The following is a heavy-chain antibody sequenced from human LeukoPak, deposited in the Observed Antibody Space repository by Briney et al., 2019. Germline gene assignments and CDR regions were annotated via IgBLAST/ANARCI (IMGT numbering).Heavy chain of an antibody. D-gene: IGHD2-21*01. V-gene: IGHV3-7*03. CDR2: INPYGNKK. CDR1: GLIFSGSW. CDR3: ARDSAYKKFDY. Sequence: GGSLRLSCAASGLIFSGSWMNWVRQAPGKGLEWVATINPYGNKKGYVYSVKGRFTISRDDAESSFYLQMDSLRAEDAAVYYCARDSAYKKFDYWGQGTLVTVSS. J-gene: IGHJ4*02.